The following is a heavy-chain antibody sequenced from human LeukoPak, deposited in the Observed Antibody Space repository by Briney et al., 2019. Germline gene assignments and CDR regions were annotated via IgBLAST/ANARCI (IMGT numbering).Heavy chain of an antibody. D-gene: IGHD4-17*01. CDR3: ARGKYTVTTIAYYYYYGMDV. V-gene: IGHV4-31*03. CDR1: GGSISSGGYY. J-gene: IGHJ6*02. Sequence: PSQTLSLTCTVSGGSISSGGYYWSWIRQHPGKGLEWIGYIYYSGSTYYNPSLKSRVTISVDTSKNQFSLKLSSVTAADTAVYYCARGKYTVTTIAYYYYYGMDVWGQGTTVTVSS. CDR2: IYYSGST.